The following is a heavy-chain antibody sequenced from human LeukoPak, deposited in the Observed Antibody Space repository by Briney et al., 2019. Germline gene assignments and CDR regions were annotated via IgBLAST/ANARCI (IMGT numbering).Heavy chain of an antibody. V-gene: IGHV3-9*01. Sequence: GGSLRLSCAASGFTFDDYAMHWVRQAPGKGLEWVSGISWNSGSIGYADSVKGRFTISRDNAKNSLYLQMNSLRAEDTAVYYCARDFGSGSLSAAGAFDIWGQGTMVTVSS. CDR1: GFTFDDYA. D-gene: IGHD3-10*01. CDR3: ARDFGSGSLSAAGAFDI. J-gene: IGHJ3*02. CDR2: ISWNSGSI.